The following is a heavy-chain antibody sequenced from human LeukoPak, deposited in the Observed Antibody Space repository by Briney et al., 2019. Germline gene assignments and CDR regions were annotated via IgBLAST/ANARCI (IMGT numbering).Heavy chain of an antibody. CDR1: GFTFSSYW. D-gene: IGHD6-19*01. V-gene: IGHV3-7*03. Sequence: GGSLRLSCAASGFTFSSYWMSWVRQAPGKGLEWVANIKQDGSEKYYVDSVKGRFTISRDNAKNSLYLQMNSLRAEDTALYYCARVTGSSGWLGGYYFDYWGQGTLVTVSS. CDR3: ARVTGSSGWLGGYYFDY. CDR2: IKQDGSEK. J-gene: IGHJ4*02.